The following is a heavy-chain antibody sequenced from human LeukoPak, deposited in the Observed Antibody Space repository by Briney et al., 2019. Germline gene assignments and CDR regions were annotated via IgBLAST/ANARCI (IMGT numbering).Heavy chain of an antibody. V-gene: IGHV4-34*01. J-gene: IGHJ4*02. CDR1: GESLSNYY. D-gene: IGHD6-19*01. CDR3: ARGWTFKTPLGRVAGTSSRRGRYFHS. Sequence: PSETLSLTCAVYGESLSNYYWSWIRQPPGKGLEWIGEINHYGSTNYNPSLKSRITISVDTSKNQFSLRLSSVTAADTALYCCARGWTFKTPLGRVAGTSSRRGRYFHSWGQGTLVTVSP. CDR2: INHYGST.